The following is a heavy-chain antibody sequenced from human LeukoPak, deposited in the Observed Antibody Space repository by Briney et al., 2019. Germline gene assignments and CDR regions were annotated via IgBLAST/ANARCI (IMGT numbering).Heavy chain of an antibody. CDR1: GFTFDDYA. Sequence: GGSLRLSCAASGFTFDDYAMHWFRQAPGKGLEWVSGISWNSGSIGYADSVKGRFTISRDNAKNSLYLQMNSLRAEDTALYYCAKATAVVAAQGGAFDIWGQGTMVTVSS. V-gene: IGHV3-9*01. CDR3: AKATAVVAAQGGAFDI. D-gene: IGHD2-15*01. J-gene: IGHJ3*02. CDR2: ISWNSGSI.